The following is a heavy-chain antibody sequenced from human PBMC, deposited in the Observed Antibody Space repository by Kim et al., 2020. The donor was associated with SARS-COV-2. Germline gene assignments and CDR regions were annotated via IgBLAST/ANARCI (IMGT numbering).Heavy chain of an antibody. D-gene: IGHD2-15*01. J-gene: IGHJ4*02. V-gene: IGHV4-34*01. CDR3: TRGPRCSGGSCNED. Sequence: NPSLKSRLTISLDTSKNLFSLRLSSVTAADTAVYYCTRGPRCSGGSCNEDWGQGTLVTVSS.